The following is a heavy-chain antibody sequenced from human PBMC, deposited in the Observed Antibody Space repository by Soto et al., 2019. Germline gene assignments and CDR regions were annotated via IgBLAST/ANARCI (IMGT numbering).Heavy chain of an antibody. Sequence: ASVKVSCKASGYTFTAYYIHWVRQAPGQGLECMGYIKPNSGDTCYTQKFQGRVTMTRDTSISTAYMELSSLKYDDTAVYYCARGSAVGGNWFDSWGQGTLVTVSS. CDR2: IKPNSGDT. CDR1: GYTFTAYY. J-gene: IGHJ5*01. CDR3: ARGSAVGGNWFDS. D-gene: IGHD6-19*01. V-gene: IGHV1-2*02.